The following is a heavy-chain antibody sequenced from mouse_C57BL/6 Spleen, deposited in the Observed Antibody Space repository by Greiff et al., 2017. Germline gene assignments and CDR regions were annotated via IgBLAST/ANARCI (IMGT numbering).Heavy chain of an antibody. CDR3: TRGDYGNYFDY. D-gene: IGHD2-1*01. V-gene: IGHV1-15*01. CDR2: IDPETGGT. Sequence: QVQLQQSGAELVRPGASVTLSCKASGYTFPDYEMHWVKQTPVHGLEWIGAIDPETGGTAYNQKFKGKAILTADKSSSTAYMELRSLTSEDSAVYYCTRGDYGNYFDYWGQGTTLTVSS. J-gene: IGHJ2*01. CDR1: GYTFPDYE.